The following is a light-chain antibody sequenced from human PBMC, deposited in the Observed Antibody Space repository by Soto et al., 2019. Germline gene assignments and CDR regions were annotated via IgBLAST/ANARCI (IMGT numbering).Light chain of an antibody. CDR1: QGINNY. J-gene: IGKJ2*01. Sequence: DIQMTQSPSSLSASIGDTVTITCRASQGINNYLAWFQQKPGKAPKSLISAASSLQSGVPSRFSGSGSGTDFTLTISSLQAEDFATYYCQQYSRYPHTFGQGTKLEI. CDR2: AAS. CDR3: QQYSRYPHT. V-gene: IGKV1-16*01.